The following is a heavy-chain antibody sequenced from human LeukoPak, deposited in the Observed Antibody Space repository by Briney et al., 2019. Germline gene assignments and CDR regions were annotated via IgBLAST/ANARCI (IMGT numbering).Heavy chain of an antibody. CDR1: GGSISSSNW. J-gene: IGHJ6*02. Sequence: SGTLSLTCAVSGGSISSSNWWSWVRQPPGKGLEWIGEIYHSGSTNYNPSLKSRVTISVDKSKNQFSLKLSSVTAADTAVYYCARFCSSTSCPGRKNGMDVWGQGTTVTVSS. D-gene: IGHD2-2*01. CDR2: IYHSGST. V-gene: IGHV4-4*02. CDR3: ARFCSSTSCPGRKNGMDV.